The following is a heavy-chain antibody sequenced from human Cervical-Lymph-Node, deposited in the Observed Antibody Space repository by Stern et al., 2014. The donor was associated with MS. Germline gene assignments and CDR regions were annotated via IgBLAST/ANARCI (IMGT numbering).Heavy chain of an antibody. V-gene: IGHV3-74*02. Sequence: EVHLVESGGGLLQPGGSLRLSCGASGFTLSTYWMHWVRQGPGKGLVWVSRINSGGSSTSYTDSVRGRFIISRDNAKNTVYLQMTSLRAEDTAVYYCARSSGASGDALDVWGQGTTVTVSS. CDR1: GFTLSTYW. D-gene: IGHD2-15*01. CDR2: INSGGSST. J-gene: IGHJ6*02. CDR3: ARSSGASGDALDV.